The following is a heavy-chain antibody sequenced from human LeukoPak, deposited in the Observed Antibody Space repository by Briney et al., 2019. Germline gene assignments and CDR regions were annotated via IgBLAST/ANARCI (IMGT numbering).Heavy chain of an antibody. CDR1: GFTFSSYA. D-gene: IGHD3-3*01. CDR3: AKDFTIFGVVPYYFDY. CDR2: ISGSGGST. J-gene: IGHJ4*02. Sequence: GGSLRLSCAASGFTFSSYAMSWVRQAPGKGLEWVSLISGSGGSTYYADSVKGRFAISRDNSKNTLYLQMNSLRAEDTAVYYCAKDFTIFGVVPYYFDYWGQGTLVTVSS. V-gene: IGHV3-23*01.